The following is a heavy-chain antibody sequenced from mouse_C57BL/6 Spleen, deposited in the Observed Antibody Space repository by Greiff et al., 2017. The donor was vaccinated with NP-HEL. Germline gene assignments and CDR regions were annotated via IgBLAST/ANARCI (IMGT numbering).Heavy chain of an antibody. V-gene: IGHV1-82*01. CDR2: IYPGDGDT. CDR1: GYAFSSSW. Sequence: VQLVESGPELVKPGASVKISCKASGYAFSSSWMNWVKQRPGKGLEWIGRIYPGDGDTNYNGKFKGKATLTADKSSSTAYMQLSSLTSEDSAVYFCARIYDGYYSWFAYWGQGTLVTVSA. D-gene: IGHD2-3*01. CDR3: ARIYDGYYSWFAY. J-gene: IGHJ3*01.